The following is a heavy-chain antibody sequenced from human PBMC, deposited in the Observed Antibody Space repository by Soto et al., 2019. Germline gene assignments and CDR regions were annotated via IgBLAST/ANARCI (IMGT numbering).Heavy chain of an antibody. CDR2: ISYDGSNK. Sequence: LRLSFSGSGFTFISYAIHLVLQSPGKGMEWVAVISYDGSNKYYAESVKGRFTISRDNSKNTLYLQMNSLRAEDTAVYYCAKDRRIWEYYFDHWGQGTLVTVSS. CDR3: AKDRRIWEYYFDH. J-gene: IGHJ4*02. CDR1: GFTFISYA. V-gene: IGHV3-30-3*01. D-gene: IGHD2-15*01.